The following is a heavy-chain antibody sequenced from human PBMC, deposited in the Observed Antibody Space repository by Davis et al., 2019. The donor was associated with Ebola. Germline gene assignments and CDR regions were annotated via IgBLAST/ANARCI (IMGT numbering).Heavy chain of an antibody. CDR2: INSDGSST. Sequence: GESLKISCAASGFTFSSYWRHWVCQAPGKGLVWVSRINSDGSSTSYADSVKGRFTISRDNAKNTLYLQMNSLRAEDTAVYYCARGGRTTFDYWGQGTLVTVSS. V-gene: IGHV3-74*01. J-gene: IGHJ4*02. CDR1: GFTFSSYW. D-gene: IGHD4-17*01. CDR3: ARGGRTTFDY.